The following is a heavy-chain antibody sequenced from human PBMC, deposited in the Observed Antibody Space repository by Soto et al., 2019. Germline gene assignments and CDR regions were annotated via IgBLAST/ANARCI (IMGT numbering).Heavy chain of an antibody. D-gene: IGHD4-17*01. CDR1: GHSIGTGNYY. V-gene: IGHV4-30-4*08. J-gene: IGHJ3*02. CDR2: SFYSGTT. CDR3: ARGYGGIRGGAFDI. Sequence: QVQLQESGPGLVKPSQTLSLTCTVSGHSIGTGNYYWSCIRKLPVKGLEWIGYSFYSGTTYYSLSLQRRVSISVDRSENQFSLPLNSVTSADPAVYYCARGYGGIRGGAFDIWGQGKMVSVSS.